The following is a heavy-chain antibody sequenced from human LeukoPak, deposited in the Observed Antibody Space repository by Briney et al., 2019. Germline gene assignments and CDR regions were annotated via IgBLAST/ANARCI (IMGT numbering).Heavy chain of an antibody. CDR2: ISSSSSYI. Sequence: GGSLRLSCAASGFTFSSYSMNWVRQAPGKGLEWVSSISSSSSYIYYADSVKGRFTISRDNAKNSLYLQMNSLRAEDTAVYYCARDKGHSGDSSGYLYYFDSWGQGTLVTVSS. CDR3: ARDKGHSGDSSGYLYYFDS. J-gene: IGHJ4*02. V-gene: IGHV3-21*01. D-gene: IGHD3-22*01. CDR1: GFTFSSYS.